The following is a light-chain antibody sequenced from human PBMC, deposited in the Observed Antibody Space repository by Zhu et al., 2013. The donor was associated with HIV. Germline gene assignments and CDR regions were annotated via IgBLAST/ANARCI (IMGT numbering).Light chain of an antibody. Sequence: DIQMTQSPATLSASIGDRVTITCRASQSISSWLAWYQQKPGKAPKLLISKASTLERGVPSRFSGSGSGTEFTLTISSLQPDDFATYYCQQYKSYSYTFGQGTKLEIK. V-gene: IGKV1-5*03. J-gene: IGKJ2*01. CDR1: QSISSW. CDR2: KAS. CDR3: QQYKSYSYT.